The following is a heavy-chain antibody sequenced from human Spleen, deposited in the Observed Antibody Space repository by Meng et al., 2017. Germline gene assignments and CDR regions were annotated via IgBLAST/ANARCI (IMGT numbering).Heavy chain of an antibody. CDR2: INHSGST. V-gene: IGHV4-34*01. D-gene: IGHD3-10*01. CDR3: ARGLYHGSGSYYPEYFQH. Sequence: SETLSLTCTVSGGSISSYYWSWIRQPPGKGLEWIGEINHSGSTNYNPSLKSRVTISVDTSKNQFSLKLSSVTAADTAVYYCARGLYHGSGSYYPEYFQHWGQGTLVTVSS. CDR1: GGSISSYY. J-gene: IGHJ1*01.